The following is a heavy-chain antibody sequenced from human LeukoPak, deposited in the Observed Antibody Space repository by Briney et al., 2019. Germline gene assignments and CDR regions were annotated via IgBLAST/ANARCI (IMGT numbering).Heavy chain of an antibody. D-gene: IGHD3-22*01. CDR1: GYTFTGYY. CDR3: ATGKGYYYDSSGYYHFGVY. V-gene: IGHV1-2*02. CDR2: ISPDSGGT. J-gene: IGHJ4*02. Sequence: ASVKVSCKASGYTFTGYYIHWVRQAPGQGLEWMGWISPDSGGTHYAQKFQGRVTMTEDTSTDTAYMELSSLRSEDTAVYYCATGKGYYYDSSGYYHFGVYWGQGTLVTVSS.